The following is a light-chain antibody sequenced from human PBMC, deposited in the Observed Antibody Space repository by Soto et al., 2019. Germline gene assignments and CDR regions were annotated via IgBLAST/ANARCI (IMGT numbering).Light chain of an antibody. CDR3: QQFDSFPHT. Sequence: IQLTQSPSSLSASVGDRVIVTCRASQDISSHLVWYQQKPGKAPKLLIYDASTLQSGVPSRFSGSGSETDFTLTISSLQPEDFAPYYCQQFDSFPHTFGPGTKVDIK. V-gene: IGKV1-9*01. CDR2: DAS. J-gene: IGKJ3*01. CDR1: QDISSH.